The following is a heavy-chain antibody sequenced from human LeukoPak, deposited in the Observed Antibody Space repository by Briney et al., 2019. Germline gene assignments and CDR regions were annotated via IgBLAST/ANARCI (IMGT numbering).Heavy chain of an antibody. D-gene: IGHD6-19*01. CDR3: ARDDPLGWGSGGFDY. CDR2: IYYSGST. V-gene: IGHV4-59*01. J-gene: IGHJ4*02. Sequence: SETLSLTCAVYGGSFSGYYWSWIRQPPGKGLEWIGYIYYSGSTNYNPSLKSRVTISVDTSKNQFSLKLSSVTAADTAVYYCARDDPLGWGSGGFDYWGQGTLVTVSS. CDR1: GGSFSGYY.